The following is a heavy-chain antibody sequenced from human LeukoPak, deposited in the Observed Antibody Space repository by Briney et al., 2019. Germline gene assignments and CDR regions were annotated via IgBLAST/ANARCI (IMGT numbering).Heavy chain of an antibody. V-gene: IGHV3-30-3*01. CDR3: ARARSAAGTPPFDY. Sequence: GGSLRLSCAASGFTFSSYAMHWVRQAPGKGLEWVAVISYDGSNKYYADSVKGRFTISRGNSKNTLYLQMNSLRAEDTAVYYCARARSAAGTPPFDYWGQGTLVTVSS. D-gene: IGHD6-13*01. CDR1: GFTFSSYA. CDR2: ISYDGSNK. J-gene: IGHJ4*02.